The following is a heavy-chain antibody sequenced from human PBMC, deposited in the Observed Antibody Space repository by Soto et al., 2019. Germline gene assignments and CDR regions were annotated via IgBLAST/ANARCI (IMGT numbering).Heavy chain of an antibody. V-gene: IGHV4-31*03. D-gene: IGHD6-13*01. J-gene: IGHJ4*02. Sequence: QVQLQESGPGLVNPSQTLSLTCTVSGGSISSGGYYWSWIRQHPGKGLELIGYIYYSGSTYYNPSSRSRVTISVDTSKNQFSLKLSYVTAADTAVYYCARRGRIAAAGTVDYWGQGTLVTVSA. CDR3: ARRGRIAAAGTVDY. CDR2: IYYSGST. CDR1: GGSISSGGYY.